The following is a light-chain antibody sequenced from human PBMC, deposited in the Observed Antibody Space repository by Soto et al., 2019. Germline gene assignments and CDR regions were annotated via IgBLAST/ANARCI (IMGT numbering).Light chain of an antibody. Sequence: DIQMTQSPSSLSASVGDRVTITCRASQSLNSYLNWYQKKPGKAPNLLIYAASSLQSGVRSRFSGSGSGTDFTLSSSSLQPEDFATYYCHQSYSIPLTVGRGTKLEI. CDR2: AAS. CDR1: QSLNSY. J-gene: IGKJ2*01. CDR3: HQSYSIPLT. V-gene: IGKV1-39*01.